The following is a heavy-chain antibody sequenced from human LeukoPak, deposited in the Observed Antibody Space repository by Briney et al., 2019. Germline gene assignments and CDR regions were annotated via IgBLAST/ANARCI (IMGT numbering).Heavy chain of an antibody. Sequence: PSETLSLTCTVSGGSISSSSYYWGWIRQPPGKGLEWIGSIYYSGSTYYNPSLKSRVTISVDTSKNQFSLKLSSVTAADTAVYYCARLRQCWFDPWGQGTLVTVSS. V-gene: IGHV4-39*01. CDR2: IYYSGST. CDR3: ARLRQCWFDP. J-gene: IGHJ5*02. CDR1: GGSISSSSYY. D-gene: IGHD1-1*01.